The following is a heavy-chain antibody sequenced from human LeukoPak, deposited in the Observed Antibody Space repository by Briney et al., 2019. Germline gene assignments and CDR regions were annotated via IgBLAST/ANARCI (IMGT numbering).Heavy chain of an antibody. CDR2: ISGSGGST. CDR3: AKDIILTGSYGMDV. Sequence: GGSLRLSCAASGFTFSSYAMSWVRQAPGKGLEWVSAISGSGGSTYYADSVKGRFTISRDNSKNSLYLQMNSLRAEDTALYYCAKDIILTGSYGMDVWGQGTTVTVSS. J-gene: IGHJ6*02. CDR1: GFTFSSYA. D-gene: IGHD3-9*01. V-gene: IGHV3-23*01.